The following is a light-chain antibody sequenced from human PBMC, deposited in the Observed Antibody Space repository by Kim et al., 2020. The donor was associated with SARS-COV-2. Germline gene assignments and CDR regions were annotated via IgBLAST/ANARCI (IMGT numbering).Light chain of an antibody. CDR3: QQYGTLPGT. CDR1: QSVSSSF. Sequence: EIVLTQSPGTLSLSPGERATLSCRASQSVSSSFFAWYQQKPGRTPRLLIYAASTRATGIPDRFSGSGSGTDFSLTISRLEPEDFAVYYCQQYGTLPGTFGQGTKVDIK. V-gene: IGKV3-20*01. J-gene: IGKJ1*01. CDR2: AAS.